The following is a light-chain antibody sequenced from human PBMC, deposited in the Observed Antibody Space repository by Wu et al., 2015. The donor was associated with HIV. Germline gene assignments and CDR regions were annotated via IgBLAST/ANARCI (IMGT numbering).Light chain of an antibody. CDR3: QQRGGWPGVT. Sequence: EIVLTQSPATLSLSPGERATLSCRASQSVATNLAWYQQKPGQSPRLLIYGASNRATGIPARFSGSGSGTDFILTITSLEPEDSAVYYCQQRGGWPGVTFGPGTKVNIK. CDR1: QSVATN. V-gene: IGKV3-11*01. CDR2: GAS. J-gene: IGKJ3*01.